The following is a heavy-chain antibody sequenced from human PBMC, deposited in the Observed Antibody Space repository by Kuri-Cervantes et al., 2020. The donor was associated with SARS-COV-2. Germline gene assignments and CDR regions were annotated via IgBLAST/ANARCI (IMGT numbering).Heavy chain of an antibody. J-gene: IGHJ3*02. D-gene: IGHD3-10*01. CDR1: GFSFSDYY. CDR2: ISSSTTYT. V-gene: IGHV3-11*05. Sequence: GGSLRLSCAASGFSFSDYYMIWIRQAPGKGLEWVSYISSSTTYTNHADSVKGRFTISRDNAKNSLYLQMNSLRAEDTAVYYCAREDSGTNDAFDIWGQGATVTVSS. CDR3: AREDSGTNDAFDI.